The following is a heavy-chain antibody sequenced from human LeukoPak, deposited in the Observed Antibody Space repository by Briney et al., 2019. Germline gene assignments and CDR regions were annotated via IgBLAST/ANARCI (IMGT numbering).Heavy chain of an antibody. Sequence: GASVKVSCKASGYTFTSYGISWVRQAPGQGLEWMGWISAYNGNTNYAQKLQGRVTMTTDTSTSTVYMELSSLRSEDTAVYYCARGYGSGSYSCFNYWGQGPLVTVSS. V-gene: IGHV1-18*01. CDR2: ISAYNGNT. D-gene: IGHD3-10*01. J-gene: IGHJ4*02. CDR3: ARGYGSGSYSCFNY. CDR1: GYTFTSYG.